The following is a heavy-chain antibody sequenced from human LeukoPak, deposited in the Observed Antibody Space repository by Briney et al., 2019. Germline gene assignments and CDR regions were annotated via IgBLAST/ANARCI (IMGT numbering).Heavy chain of an antibody. CDR1: GGSISSGDYY. V-gene: IGHV4-30-4*02. Sequence: SETLSLTCTVSGGSISSGDYYWSWIRQPPGKGLEWIGYIYYSGSTYYNPSLKSRVTISVDTSKNQFSLKLSSVTAADTAVYYCARDPNWGSTDAFGIWGQGTMVTVSS. CDR3: ARDPNWGSTDAFGI. J-gene: IGHJ3*02. D-gene: IGHD7-27*01. CDR2: IYYSGST.